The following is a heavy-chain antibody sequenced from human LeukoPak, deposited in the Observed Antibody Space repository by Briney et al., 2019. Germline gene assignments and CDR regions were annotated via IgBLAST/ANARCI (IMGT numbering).Heavy chain of an antibody. Sequence: GGSLRLSCAASGFTFSDYYMSWIRQAPGKGLEWVSYISSSGSTIYYADSVKGRFTISRDNAKNSLYLQMNSLRAEDTAVYYCARNYFLEWLSRVSHYYYMDVWGKGTTVTVSS. CDR1: GFTFSDYY. CDR2: ISSSGSTI. CDR3: ARNYFLEWLSRVSHYYYMDV. V-gene: IGHV3-11*04. D-gene: IGHD3-3*01. J-gene: IGHJ6*03.